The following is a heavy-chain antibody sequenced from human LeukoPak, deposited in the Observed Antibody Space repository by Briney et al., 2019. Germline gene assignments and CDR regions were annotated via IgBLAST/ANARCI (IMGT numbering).Heavy chain of an antibody. D-gene: IGHD1-26*01. Sequence: GGSLRLSCAASGFTFSNYGMHWVRQAPGKGLEWVAVIWYDGSNKFYADSVKGRFTISRDNSRGTLYLQMSSLRAEDTAMYYCAKDYSGSYQYFQHWGQGTLVTVSA. CDR1: GFTFSNYG. CDR3: AKDYSGSYQYFQH. CDR2: IWYDGSNK. J-gene: IGHJ1*01. V-gene: IGHV3-33*06.